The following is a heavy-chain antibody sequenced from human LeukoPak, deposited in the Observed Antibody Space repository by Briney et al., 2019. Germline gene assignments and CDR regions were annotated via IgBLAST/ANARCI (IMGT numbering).Heavy chain of an antibody. CDR2: ISGSGDST. CDR3: AKDGSGRRNSRDYYYYLDV. V-gene: IGHV3-23*01. CDR1: GFTFSSYA. J-gene: IGHJ6*03. D-gene: IGHD1-7*01. Sequence: GGSLRLSCAASGFTFSSYAMTWVRQAPGKGLEWVSAISGSGDSTYYADSVKGRFTISRDNSKNTPYLQMNSLRAEDTAVYYCAKDGSGRRNSRDYYYYLDVWGKGTTVTVSS.